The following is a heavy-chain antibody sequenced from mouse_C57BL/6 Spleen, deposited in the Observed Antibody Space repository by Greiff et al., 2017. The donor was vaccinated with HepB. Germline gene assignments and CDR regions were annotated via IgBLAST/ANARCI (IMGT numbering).Heavy chain of an antibody. CDR3: ARVNDCYYAWFAY. CDR1: GYTFTSYW. D-gene: IGHD2-3*01. Sequence: VQLQQSGAELVKPGASVKLSCKASGYTFTSYWMHWVKQRPGQGLEWIGMIRPNSGSTNYNEKFKSKATLTVDKSSSTAYMQLSSLTSEDSAVYYCARVNDCYYAWFAYWGQGTLVTVSA. J-gene: IGHJ3*01. CDR2: IRPNSGST. V-gene: IGHV1-64*01.